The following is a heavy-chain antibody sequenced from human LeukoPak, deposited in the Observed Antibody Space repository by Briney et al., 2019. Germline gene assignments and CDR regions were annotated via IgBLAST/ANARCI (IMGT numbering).Heavy chain of an antibody. J-gene: IGHJ4*02. D-gene: IGHD5-18*01. CDR2: INPNSGGT. Sequence: ASVKVSCKASGYTFTGYYIYWVRQAPGQGLEWMGWINPNSGGTNYAQKFQGRVTMTRDTSISTAYMELSRLRSDDTAVYYCARDKRTAMVLPDYWGQGTLATVSS. CDR3: ARDKRTAMVLPDY. V-gene: IGHV1-2*02. CDR1: GYTFTGYY.